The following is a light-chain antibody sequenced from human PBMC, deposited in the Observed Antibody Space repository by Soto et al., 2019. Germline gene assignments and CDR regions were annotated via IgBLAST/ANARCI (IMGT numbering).Light chain of an antibody. CDR3: SSYGGYNNVV. Sequence: QSALTQPPSASGSPGQSVTISCTGPSSDVGGYTYVSWFQQHPGKAPKLIIHEFNQRPSGVPDRFSGSKSGNTASLTVSGLQAEDEGTYYCSSYGGYNNVVFGTGTKVTVL. V-gene: IGLV2-8*01. CDR1: SSDVGGYTY. CDR2: EFN. J-gene: IGLJ1*01.